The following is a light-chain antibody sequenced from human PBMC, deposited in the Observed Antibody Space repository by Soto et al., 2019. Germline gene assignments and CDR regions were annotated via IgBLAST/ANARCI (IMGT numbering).Light chain of an antibody. Sequence: QSVLTQPPSVSAAPGQKVTISCSGSSSNIGNNYVSWYQQLPGTAPKLLIYDNNKRPSGIPDRFSGSKSVTSATLGITGLQTGDEADYYCGTWDSSLSSWVFGGGTQLTVL. J-gene: IGLJ3*02. V-gene: IGLV1-51*01. CDR3: GTWDSSLSSWV. CDR2: DNN. CDR1: SSNIGNNY.